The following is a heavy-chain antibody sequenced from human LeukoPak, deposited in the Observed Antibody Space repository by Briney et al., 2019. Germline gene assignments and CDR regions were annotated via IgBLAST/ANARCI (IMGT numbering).Heavy chain of an antibody. CDR2: ISYDGSNK. Sequence: GGSLRLSCAVSGFTFSAYAMHWVRQAPGKGLEWVAVISYDGSNKYYADSVKGRFAISGDKSKDTLFLQMSSLRPEDTAVYYCARGPGPIAGAKNPFDIWGQGTMVTVSS. D-gene: IGHD1-26*01. CDR3: ARGPGPIAGAKNPFDI. V-gene: IGHV3-30*15. J-gene: IGHJ3*02. CDR1: GFTFSAYA.